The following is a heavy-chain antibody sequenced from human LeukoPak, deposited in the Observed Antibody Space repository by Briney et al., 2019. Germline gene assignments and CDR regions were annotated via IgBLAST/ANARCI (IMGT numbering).Heavy chain of an antibody. D-gene: IGHD2-2*01. V-gene: IGHV3-30*02. CDR3: AKDAAVPAAL. CDR2: IRYDGSNK. Sequence: SGGSLRLSCAASGFTFSSYGMHWVRQAPGKGLEWVAFIRYDGSNKYYADSVKGRFTISRDNSKNTLYLQMNSLRAEDTAVYYCAKDAAVPAALWGQGTLVTVSS. CDR1: GFTFSSYG. J-gene: IGHJ4*02.